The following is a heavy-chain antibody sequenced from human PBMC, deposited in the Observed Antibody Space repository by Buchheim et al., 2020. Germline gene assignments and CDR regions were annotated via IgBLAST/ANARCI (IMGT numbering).Heavy chain of an antibody. D-gene: IGHD1-14*01. J-gene: IGHJ5*02. CDR3: ARPLSTTNWFDT. Sequence: EVQLVQSGAEVTKPGESLRISCQASGYIFSAYCIAWVRQLPGKGLEWMGIIYPGDSETRYSPSFQGHVTISVDKSNNTAYLQWSSLKASDTAVYYCARPLSTTNWFDTWGQGTL. V-gene: IGHV5-51*03. CDR1: GYIFSAYC. CDR2: IYPGDSET.